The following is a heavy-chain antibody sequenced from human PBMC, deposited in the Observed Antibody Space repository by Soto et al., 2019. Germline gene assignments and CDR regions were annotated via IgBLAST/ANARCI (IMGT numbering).Heavy chain of an antibody. J-gene: IGHJ4*02. CDR1: GGSISSGGYY. V-gene: IGHV4-31*03. D-gene: IGHD5-12*01. Sequence: QVQLQESGPGLVKPSQTLSLTCTVSGGSISSGGYYWSWIRQHPGKGLEWIGYIYYSGSTYYNPPLKSRVTTSVDTSKNQFSLKLSSVTAADTAVYYCATLVEMATIDYWGQGTLVTVSS. CDR3: ATLVEMATIDY. CDR2: IYYSGST.